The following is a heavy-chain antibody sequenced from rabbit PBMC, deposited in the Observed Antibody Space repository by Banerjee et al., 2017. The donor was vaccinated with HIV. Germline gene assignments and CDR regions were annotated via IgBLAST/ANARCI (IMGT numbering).Heavy chain of an antibody. V-gene: IGHV1S40*01. CDR2: IYGGSSGST. D-gene: IGHD4-1*01. CDR1: GFSFSSSYY. CDR3: ARAGEYGSGWGAFVL. Sequence: QSLVESGGGLVQPEGSLTLTCTASGFSFSSSYYMCWVRQAPGKGLEWIACIYGGSSGSTYYASWAKGRFTISKTSSTTVTLQMTSLTAADTATYFCARAGEYGSGWGAFVLWGPGTLVTVS. J-gene: IGHJ4*01.